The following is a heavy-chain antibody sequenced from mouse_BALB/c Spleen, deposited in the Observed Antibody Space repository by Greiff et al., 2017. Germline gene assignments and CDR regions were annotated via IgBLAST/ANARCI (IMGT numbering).Heavy chain of an antibody. D-gene: IGHD2-1*01. CDR2: IWRGGST. J-gene: IGHJ4*01. CDR1: GFSLTSYG. V-gene: IGHV2-5-1*01. Sequence: VQRVESGPSLVQPSQSLSITCTVSGFSLTSYGVHWVRQSPGKGLEWLGVIWRGGSTDYNAAFMSRLSITKDNSKSQVFFKMNSLQADDTAIYYCAKNGDYGNYRAMDYWGQGTSVTVSS. CDR3: AKNGDYGNYRAMDY.